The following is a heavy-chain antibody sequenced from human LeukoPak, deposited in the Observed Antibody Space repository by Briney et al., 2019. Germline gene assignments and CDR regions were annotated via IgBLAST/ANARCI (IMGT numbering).Heavy chain of an antibody. CDR3: ASLTAGPVDY. CDR2: IYHSGST. CDR1: GGSFSGYY. V-gene: IGHV4-34*01. J-gene: IGHJ4*02. Sequence: SETLSLTCAVYGGSFSGYYWSWVRQPPGKGLEWIGEIYHSGSTNYNPSLKSRVTISVDKSKNQFSLKLSSVTAADTAVYYCASLTAGPVDYWGQGTLVTVSS.